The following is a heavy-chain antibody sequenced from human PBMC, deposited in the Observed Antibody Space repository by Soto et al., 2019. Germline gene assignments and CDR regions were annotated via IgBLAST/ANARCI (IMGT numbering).Heavy chain of an antibody. CDR1: GGSISSYY. CDR3: ARESPHSNWFDP. V-gene: IGHV4-59*01. J-gene: IGHJ5*02. CDR2: IYYSGST. Sequence: SETLSLTCTVSGGSISSYYWSWIRQPPGKGLEWIGYIYYSGSTNYNPSLKSRVTISVDTSKNQFSLKLSSVTAADTAVYYCARESPHSNWFDPWGQGTLVTVSS.